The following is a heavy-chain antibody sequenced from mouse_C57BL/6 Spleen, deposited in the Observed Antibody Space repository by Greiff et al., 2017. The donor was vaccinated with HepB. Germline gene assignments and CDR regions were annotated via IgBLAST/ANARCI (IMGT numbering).Heavy chain of an antibody. Sequence: QVQLQQPGAELVRPGSSVKLSCKASGYTFTSYWMDWVKQRPGQGLEWIGNIYPSDSETHYNQKFKDKATLTVDKSTSTAYMQLSSLTSEDSAVYYWAREGYGSRSDYWGQGTTLTVSS. CDR2: IYPSDSET. V-gene: IGHV1-61*01. J-gene: IGHJ2*01. CDR1: GYTFTSYW. D-gene: IGHD1-1*01. CDR3: AREGYGSRSDY.